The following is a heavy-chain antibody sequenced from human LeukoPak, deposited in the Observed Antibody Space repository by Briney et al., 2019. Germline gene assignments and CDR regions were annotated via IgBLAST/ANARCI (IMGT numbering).Heavy chain of an antibody. CDR2: IYYSGIT. CDR1: GGSFSGYY. J-gene: IGHJ4*02. V-gene: IGHV4-59*08. CDR3: ARQKDYGDPFDC. D-gene: IGHD4-17*01. Sequence: PSETLSLTCAVYGGSFSGYYWTWVRQPPGKGLEWLGYIYYSGITNYNPSLKSRVTISVDTSKNQFSLKLSSVTAADTAVYYCARQKDYGDPFDCWGQGTLVTVSS.